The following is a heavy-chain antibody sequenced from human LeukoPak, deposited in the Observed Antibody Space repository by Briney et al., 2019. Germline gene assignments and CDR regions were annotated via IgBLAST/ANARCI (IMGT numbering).Heavy chain of an antibody. J-gene: IGHJ6*02. CDR2: IYTSGTT. CDR1: GGSISSYY. V-gene: IGHV4-4*07. D-gene: IGHD6-13*01. CDR3: ARDVTYSSSWSADYYYGMDV. Sequence: SETLSLTCTVSGGSISSYYWTWIRQPAGKGLEWIGRIYTSGTTNYNPSLKSRVTISVDTSKNQFSLKLSSVTAADTAVYYCARDVTYSSSWSADYYYGMDVWGQGTTVTVSS.